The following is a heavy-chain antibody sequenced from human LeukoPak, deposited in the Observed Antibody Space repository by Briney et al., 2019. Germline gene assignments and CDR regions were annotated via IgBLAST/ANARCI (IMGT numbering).Heavy chain of an antibody. CDR3: ASNIVGATPWVYYYYMDV. D-gene: IGHD1-26*01. J-gene: IGHJ6*03. CDR1: GFTFSDYA. CDR2: MSYDGSNK. V-gene: IGHV3-30*04. Sequence: GGSLRLSCAASGFTFSDYAMHWVRQAPGKGLEWVAVMSYDGSNKYYADSVKGRLTISRDNSKNTLYLQMNSLRAEDTAVYYCASNIVGATPWVYYYYMDVWGKGTTVTVSS.